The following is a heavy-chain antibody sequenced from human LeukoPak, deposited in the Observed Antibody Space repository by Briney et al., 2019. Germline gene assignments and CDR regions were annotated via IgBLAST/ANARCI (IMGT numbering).Heavy chain of an antibody. V-gene: IGHV3-33*01. CDR1: GFTFSSYG. J-gene: IGHJ4*02. CDR2: IWYDGSNK. CDR3: ARDGRDGYKDY. Sequence: QAGGSLRLSCAASGFTFSSYGMHWVRQAPGKGLEWVAVIWYDGSNKYYADSVKGRLTISRDNSKNTLYLQMNSLRAEDTAVYYCARDGRDGYKDYWGQGTLVTVSS. D-gene: IGHD5-24*01.